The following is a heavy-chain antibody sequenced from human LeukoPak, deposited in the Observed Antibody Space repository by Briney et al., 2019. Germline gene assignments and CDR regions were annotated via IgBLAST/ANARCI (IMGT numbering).Heavy chain of an antibody. Sequence: ASVNVSCTASGYTFTSYDINWVRQAPGQGLEWMGWMNPNSGNTVYAQKFQGRVTMTRNTSISTAYMALSSLRSEDTAVYYCARVMGGVPLGLFLNYYYYGMDVWGQGTTVTVSS. CDR2: MNPNSGNT. CDR3: ARVMGGVPLGLFLNYYYYGMDV. V-gene: IGHV1-8*01. D-gene: IGHD3-16*01. CDR1: GYTFTSYD. J-gene: IGHJ6*02.